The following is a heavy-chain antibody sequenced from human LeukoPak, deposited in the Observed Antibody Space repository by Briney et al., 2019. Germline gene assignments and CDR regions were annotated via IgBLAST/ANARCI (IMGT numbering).Heavy chain of an antibody. CDR2: IYSDNT. V-gene: IGHV3-53*01. J-gene: IGHJ4*02. CDR1: GFTFSNAW. Sequence: HSGGSLRLSCAASGFTFSNAWMSWVRQAPGKGLEWVSFIYSDNTHYSDSVKGRFTISRDNSKNTLYLQMNSLRAEDTAVYYCARRAGAYSHPYDYWGQGTLVTVSS. D-gene: IGHD4/OR15-4a*01. CDR3: ARRAGAYSHPYDY.